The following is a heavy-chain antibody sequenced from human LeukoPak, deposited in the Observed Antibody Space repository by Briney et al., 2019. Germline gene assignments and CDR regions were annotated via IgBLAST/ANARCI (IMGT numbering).Heavy chain of an antibody. J-gene: IGHJ4*02. CDR3: AKDPSRTLGYCNGGSCYSGYYFDY. CDR2: ISGSGDST. V-gene: IGHV3-23*01. D-gene: IGHD2-15*01. CDR1: GFTFSNYA. Sequence: GGSLRLSCAASGFTFSNYAMGWVSQAPGKGLEWVSGISGSGDSTNYADSVKGRFTVSRDNSKNTLYLQMTSLRAEDTAIYFCAKDPSRTLGYCNGGSCYSGYYFDYWGQGTLVTVSS.